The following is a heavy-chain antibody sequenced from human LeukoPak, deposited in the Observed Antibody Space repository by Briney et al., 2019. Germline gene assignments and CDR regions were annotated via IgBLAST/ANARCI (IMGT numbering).Heavy chain of an antibody. CDR1: GYSFTSYW. V-gene: IGHV5-51*01. Sequence: GESLKISCKGSGYSFTSYWIGWVRQMPGKGLEWMGIIYPGDSDARYSPSFQGQVTIPADKSISTAYLQWSSLKASDTAMYYCARCSNTKRYYDILTGYYPGRADAFDIWGQGTMVTASS. CDR2: IYPGDSDA. D-gene: IGHD3-9*01. CDR3: ARCSNTKRYYDILTGYYPGRADAFDI. J-gene: IGHJ3*02.